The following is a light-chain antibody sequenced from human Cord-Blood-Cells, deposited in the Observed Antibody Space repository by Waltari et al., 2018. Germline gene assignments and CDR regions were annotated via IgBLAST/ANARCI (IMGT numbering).Light chain of an antibody. J-gene: IGLJ1*01. CDR3: QSYDSSLSGYV. V-gene: IGLV1-40*01. CDR1: SPNIGAAYD. Sequence: QSVLTQPPSVSGAPGQRVTISCTGSSPNIGAAYDVHWYQQIPGTAPKLLIYGNSNRPSGVPDRFSGSKSGTSASLAITGLQAEDEADYYCQSYDSSLSGYVFGTGTKVTVL. CDR2: GNS.